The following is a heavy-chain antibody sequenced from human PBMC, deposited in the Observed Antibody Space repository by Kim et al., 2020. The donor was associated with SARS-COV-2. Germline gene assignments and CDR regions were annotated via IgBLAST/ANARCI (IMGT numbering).Heavy chain of an antibody. CDR2: IIPIFGTA. D-gene: IGHD2-21*02. CDR3: ARENSLNCGGDCYSPNGGSWKLFDY. CDR1: GGTFSSYA. J-gene: IGHJ4*02. V-gene: IGHV1-69*13. Sequence: SVKVSCKASGGTFSSYAISWVRQAPGQGLEWMGGIIPIFGTANYAQKFQGRVTITADESTSTAYMELSSLRSEDTAVYYCARENSLNCGGDCYSPNGGSWKLFDYWGQGTLVTVSS.